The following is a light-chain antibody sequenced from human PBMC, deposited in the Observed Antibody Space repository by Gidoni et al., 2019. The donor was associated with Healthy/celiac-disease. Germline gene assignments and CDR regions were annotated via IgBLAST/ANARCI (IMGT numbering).Light chain of an antibody. CDR1: QSISSY. J-gene: IGKJ4*01. V-gene: IGKV1-39*01. Sequence: DSQMNQSPSSLSASVGDRVTITCRASQSISSYLNWYQQKPGKAPKLLIYAASSLQSGVPSRFSGSGSGTDFTLTISSLQPEDFATYYCQQSYSTPLTFGGGTKVEIK. CDR2: AAS. CDR3: QQSYSTPLT.